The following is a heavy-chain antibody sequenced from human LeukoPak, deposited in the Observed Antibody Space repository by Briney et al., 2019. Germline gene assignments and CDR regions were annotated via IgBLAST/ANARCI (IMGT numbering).Heavy chain of an antibody. J-gene: IGHJ4*02. Sequence: GGSLRLSCAASGFTVSSTYMSWVRQAPGEGLEWVSLIYSDGTTFYADSVKGRFAISTDNSKNTLYLQMSSLRAEDTAVYYCARDSSSFPNYFDYWGQGTLITVSS. CDR3: ARDSSSFPNYFDY. D-gene: IGHD3-3*02. V-gene: IGHV3-53*01. CDR1: GFTVSSTY. CDR2: IYSDGTT.